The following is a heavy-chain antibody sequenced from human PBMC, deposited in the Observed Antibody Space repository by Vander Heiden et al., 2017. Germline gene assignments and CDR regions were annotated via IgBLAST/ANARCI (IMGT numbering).Heavy chain of an antibody. Sequence: EVQLLESGGGLVQPGGSLRLSCAASGFTFSSYAMRWVRQAAGKGLEWGSAISGSGGSTYYADSVKGRFTISRDNSKNTLYLQMNSLRAEDTAVYYCAKDPGGYSYGYFDYWGQGTLVTVSS. CDR1: GFTFSSYA. V-gene: IGHV3-23*01. CDR2: ISGSGGST. J-gene: IGHJ4*02. D-gene: IGHD5-18*01. CDR3: AKDPGGYSYGYFDY.